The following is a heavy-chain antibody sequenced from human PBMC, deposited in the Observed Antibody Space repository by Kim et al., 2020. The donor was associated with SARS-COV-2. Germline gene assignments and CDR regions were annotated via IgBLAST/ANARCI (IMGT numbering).Heavy chain of an antibody. Sequence: ASVKVSCKASGYTFTSYAMNWVRQAPGQGLEWMGWINTNTGNPTYAQGFTGRFVFSLDTSVSTAYLQISSLKAEDTAVYYCASPSDYYGSGTDYYYYGMDVWGQGTTVTVSS. V-gene: IGHV7-4-1*02. J-gene: IGHJ6*02. D-gene: IGHD3-10*01. CDR1: GYTFTSYA. CDR2: INTNTGNP. CDR3: ASPSDYYGSGTDYYYYGMDV.